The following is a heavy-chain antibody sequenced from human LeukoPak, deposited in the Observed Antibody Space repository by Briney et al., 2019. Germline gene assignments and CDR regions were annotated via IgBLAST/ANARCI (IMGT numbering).Heavy chain of an antibody. J-gene: IGHJ5*02. CDR2: IYHSGST. Sequence: PSETLSLTCAVSGYSISSGYYWGWIRQPPGKGLEWIGSIYHSGSTYYNPSLKSRVTISVDTSKNQFSLKLSSVPAADTAVYYCATCLGAIVVVPAAMLGGWFDPWGQGTLVTVSS. CDR1: GYSISSGYY. CDR3: ATCLGAIVVVPAAMLGGWFDP. V-gene: IGHV4-38-2*01. D-gene: IGHD2-2*01.